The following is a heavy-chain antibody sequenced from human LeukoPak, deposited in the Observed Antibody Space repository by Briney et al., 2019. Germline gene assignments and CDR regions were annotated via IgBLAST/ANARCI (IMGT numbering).Heavy chain of an antibody. Sequence: PSETLSLTCAVYGWSFSGYYWSWIRQPPGKGLEWIGEINHSGSTNYNPSLESRVTISVDTSKNQFSLKLSSVTAADTAVYYCARDANYDFWSGSQIYGMDVWGQGTTVTVSS. CDR2: INHSGST. D-gene: IGHD3-3*01. V-gene: IGHV4-34*01. J-gene: IGHJ6*02. CDR1: GWSFSGYY. CDR3: ARDANYDFWSGSQIYGMDV.